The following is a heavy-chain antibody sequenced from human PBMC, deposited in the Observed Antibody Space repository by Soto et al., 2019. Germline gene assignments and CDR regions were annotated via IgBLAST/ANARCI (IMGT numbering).Heavy chain of an antibody. V-gene: IGHV1-46*01. J-gene: IGHJ6*02. CDR2: INACDGNT. CDR3: AMVDVYVTPSPQDV. D-gene: IGHD3-16*01. CDR1: GYSFTSHY. Sequence: ASVKVSCKAIGYSFTSHYMHWVRQAPGQGLEWMGTINACDGNTGYAQKLQGRLTLTTDTSTTTAYMELRSLRSNDTAIYYCAMVDVYVTPSPQDVWGQGTTVTSP.